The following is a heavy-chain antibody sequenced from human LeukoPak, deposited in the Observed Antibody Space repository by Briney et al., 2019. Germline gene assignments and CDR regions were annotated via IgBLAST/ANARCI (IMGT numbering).Heavy chain of an antibody. V-gene: IGHV1-8*03. D-gene: IGHD3-10*01. CDR1: GGTFSSYA. CDR2: MNPNTANT. J-gene: IGHJ6*03. Sequence: GASVKVSCKASGGTFSSYAISWVRQAPGQGLEWMGWMNPNTANTDYAQQFQGRVTITRNISISTAYMELSSLRSEDTAVYYCARRYYGSAYFYYMDVWGKGTTVTVSS. CDR3: ARRYYGSAYFYYMDV.